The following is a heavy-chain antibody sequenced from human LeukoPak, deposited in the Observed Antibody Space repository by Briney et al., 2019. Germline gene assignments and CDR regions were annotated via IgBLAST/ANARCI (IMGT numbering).Heavy chain of an antibody. Sequence: GSLRLSCAASGFTFSNYAMSWVRQAPGKGLEWVSAISDSGGATNCADSVKGRFTISRDNSKNTLYLQMNSLRAEDTAVYYCAKRSCSGGSCNFDYWGQGTLAIVSS. CDR2: ISDSGGAT. J-gene: IGHJ4*02. CDR3: AKRSCSGGSCNFDY. V-gene: IGHV3-23*01. D-gene: IGHD2-15*01. CDR1: GFTFSNYA.